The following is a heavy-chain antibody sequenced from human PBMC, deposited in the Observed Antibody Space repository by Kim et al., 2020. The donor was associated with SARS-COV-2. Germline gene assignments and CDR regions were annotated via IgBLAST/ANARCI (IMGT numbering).Heavy chain of an antibody. V-gene: IGHV3-30*04. D-gene: IGHD4-17*01. CDR1: GFTVSSYA. CDR3: TRHPLPYVGYTRAYLDS. CDR2: ISCDGRNK. Sequence: GGSLRLSCAASGFTVSSYAMRWVRQAPGKGLEWLSVISCDGRNKYDDDALASRFTTSKDNTKNTLHLQMNRQGDEDTAVYYSTRHPLPYVGYTRAYLDS. J-gene: IGHJ5*01.